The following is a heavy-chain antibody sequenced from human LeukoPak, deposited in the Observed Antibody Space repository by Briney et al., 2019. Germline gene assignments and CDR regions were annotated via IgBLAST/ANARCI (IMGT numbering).Heavy chain of an antibody. D-gene: IGHD3-10*01. CDR2: IKDDGTEK. CDR1: GFTFSNYW. CDR3: ARRPFGADY. Sequence: PGGSLRLSCAASGFTFSNYWMGWVRQPPGKGLQWVANIKDDGTEKYYVDSVEGRFTISRDNAKNSVYLQMNSLRVEDTAVYYCARRPFGADYWGQGTLVTVSS. V-gene: IGHV3-7*01. J-gene: IGHJ4*02.